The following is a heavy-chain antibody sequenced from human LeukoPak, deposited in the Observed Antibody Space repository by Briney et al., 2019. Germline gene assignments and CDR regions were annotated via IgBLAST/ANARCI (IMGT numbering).Heavy chain of an antibody. CDR2: IYYSGST. CDR1: GGSISSYY. D-gene: IGHD3-9*01. V-gene: IGHV4-59*12. Sequence: PSETLSLTCTVSGGSISSYYWSWIRQPPGKGLEWIGYIYYSGSTNYNPSLKSRVTISVDTSKNQFSLKLSSVTAADTAVYYCARGPELRYFDWFPEYNWFDPWGQGTLVTVSS. J-gene: IGHJ5*02. CDR3: ARGPELRYFDWFPEYNWFDP.